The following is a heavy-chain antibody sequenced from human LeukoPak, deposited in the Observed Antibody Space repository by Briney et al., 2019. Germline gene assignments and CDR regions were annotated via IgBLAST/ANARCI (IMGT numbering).Heavy chain of an antibody. CDR1: GFTFSSYN. J-gene: IGHJ4*02. Sequence: PGGSLRLSCAASGFTFSSYNMNWVRQAPGKGLEWVSSISDSNRYIYYADSVKGRFTISRDNAKNTLYLQMNSLRAEDTAVYYCARRGSGWSFDYWGQGTLVTVSS. CDR2: ISDSNRYI. CDR3: ARRGSGWSFDY. D-gene: IGHD6-19*01. V-gene: IGHV3-21*01.